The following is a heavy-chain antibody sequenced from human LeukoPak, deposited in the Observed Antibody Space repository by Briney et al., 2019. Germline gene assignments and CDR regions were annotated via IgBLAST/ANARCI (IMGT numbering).Heavy chain of an antibody. Sequence: GGSLRLSCAVSGFTFSGFWMSWSRQAPGKGLEWVASINSDGSEGYYADVVKGRFTISRDNAKNSLYLQINSLRPEDTAVYHCAKDLYGSGWYNYFDPWGQGALVTVPS. V-gene: IGHV3-7*01. D-gene: IGHD6-19*01. CDR3: AKDLYGSGWYNYFDP. CDR2: INSDGSEG. J-gene: IGHJ5*02. CDR1: GFTFSGFW.